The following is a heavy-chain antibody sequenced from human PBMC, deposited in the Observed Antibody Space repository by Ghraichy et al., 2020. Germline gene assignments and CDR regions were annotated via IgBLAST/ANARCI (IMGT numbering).Heavy chain of an antibody. CDR1: GGSFSGYY. J-gene: IGHJ4*02. CDR3: ARGLGTVTTWLGY. D-gene: IGHD4-11*01. Sequence: SETLSLTCAVYGGSFSGYYWSWIRQPPGKGLEWIGEINHSGSTNYNPSLKSRVTISVDTSKNQFSLKLSSVTAADTAVYYCARGLGTVTTWLGYWGQGTLVTVSS. CDR2: INHSGST. V-gene: IGHV4-34*01.